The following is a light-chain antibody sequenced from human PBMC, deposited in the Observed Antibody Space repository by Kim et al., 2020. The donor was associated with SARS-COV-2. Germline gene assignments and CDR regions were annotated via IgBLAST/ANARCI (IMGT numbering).Light chain of an antibody. CDR3: YSTDSTGNHRV. J-gene: IGLJ3*02. CDR2: EDI. Sequence: SYELTQPPSVSVSPGQTARITCSGDALPKKYAYWYQQKSGQAPVLVIYEDIKRPSGIPEGFSGSSSGTMATLTISGAQVEDEADYYCYSTDSTGNHRVFGGGTQLTVL. CDR1: ALPKKY. V-gene: IGLV3-10*01.